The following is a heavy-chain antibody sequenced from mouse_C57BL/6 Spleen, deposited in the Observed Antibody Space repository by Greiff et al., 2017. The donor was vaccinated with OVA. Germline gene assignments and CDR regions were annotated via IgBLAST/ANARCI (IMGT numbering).Heavy chain of an antibody. V-gene: IGHV7-3*01. J-gene: IGHJ2*01. CDR1: GFTFTDYY. D-gene: IGHD1-1*01. CDR2: IRNKANGYTT. CDR3: ERYYYGSLDY. Sequence: EVKLMESGGGLVQPGGSLSLSCAASGFTFTDYYMSWVRQPPGKALEWLGLIRNKANGYTTEYSASVKGRFTISRDNSQSILNIQMNDLGAEDSAACYCERYYYGSLDYWGQGTTLTVSS.